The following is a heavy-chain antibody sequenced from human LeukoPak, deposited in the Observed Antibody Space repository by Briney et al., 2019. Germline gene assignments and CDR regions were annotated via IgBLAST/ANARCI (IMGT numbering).Heavy chain of an antibody. J-gene: IGHJ4*02. CDR3: VRDSYGTS. CDR2: IYTGGST. V-gene: IGHV3-66*01. CDR1: GFTVSTSY. Sequence: GGSLRLSCAVSGFTVSTSYMSWVRQAPGKGLEWVSIIYTGGSTYYADSVKGRFTISRDNSKNTLYLQMNSLRDDDTVVYYCVRDSYGTSWGQGTLVTVSS. D-gene: IGHD3-16*01.